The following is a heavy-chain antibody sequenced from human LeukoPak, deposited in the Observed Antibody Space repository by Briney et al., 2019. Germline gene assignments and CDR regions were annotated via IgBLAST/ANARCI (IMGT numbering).Heavy chain of an antibody. CDR3: AKDRGALYDILTGDPADYYYYMDV. CDR1: GITFISYG. J-gene: IGHJ6*03. V-gene: IGHV3-23*01. Sequence: PGGSLRLSCAASGITFISYGMSWVRQAPGKVLEWVSSISSTGGTTYYADSVKGRFTISRDNSKNTLYLQMNSLRAEDTAIYYCAKDRGALYDILTGDPADYYYYMDVWGKGTTVTVSS. CDR2: ISSTGGTT. D-gene: IGHD3-9*01.